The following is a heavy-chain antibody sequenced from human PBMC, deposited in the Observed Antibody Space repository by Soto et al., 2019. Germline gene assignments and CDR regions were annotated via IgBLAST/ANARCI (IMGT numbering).Heavy chain of an antibody. J-gene: IGHJ6*02. CDR1: GFTVSTNY. V-gene: IGHV3-53*02. CDR3: ARGRQRDYCGCYGMDV. CDR2: VYAGGST. Sequence: EVQLVETGGGLIQPGGSLRLPCAASGFTVSTNYMSWVRQAPGKGLEWVSVVYAGGSTYYADSVKGRFTISRDNSKNTVYLQMNSLGAEDTAVYYCARGRQRDYCGCYGMDVWGQGTTVTVSS. D-gene: IGHD5-18*01.